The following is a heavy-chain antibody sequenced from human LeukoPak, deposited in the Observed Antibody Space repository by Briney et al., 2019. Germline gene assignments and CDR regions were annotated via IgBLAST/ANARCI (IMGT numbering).Heavy chain of an antibody. CDR1: GDSISSASYC. CDR3: ARVNRNFYYDSSGYGHFYYMDV. D-gene: IGHD3-22*01. CDR2: FYSNGST. Sequence: PSETLSLTCAVSGDSISSASYCWSWVRQPAGKGLEWTGRFYSNGSTNYNPSLKSRVTISVDTSQNPFSLRLNSVTVADTAVHYCARVNRNFYYDSSGYGHFYYMDVWGKGTTVTVSS. V-gene: IGHV4-61*02. J-gene: IGHJ6*03.